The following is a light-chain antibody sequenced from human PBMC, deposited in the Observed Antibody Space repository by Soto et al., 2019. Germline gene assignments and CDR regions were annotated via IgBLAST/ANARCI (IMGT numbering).Light chain of an antibody. CDR1: KKISGY. CDR3: QQYNSYSPT. J-gene: IGKJ1*01. V-gene: IGKV3-11*01. CDR2: DAS. Sequence: VFTQPPATLSLAPGPRAPLSCRARKKISGYLAWYQQKPGQAPRLLIYDASNRATGIPDRFSGSGSGTEFTLTISSLQPDDFATYYCQQYNSYSPTFGQGTKVDIK.